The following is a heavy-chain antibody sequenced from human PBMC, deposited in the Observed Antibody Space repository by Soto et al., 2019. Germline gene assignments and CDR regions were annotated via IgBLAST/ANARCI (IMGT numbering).Heavy chain of an antibody. V-gene: IGHV1-69*06. CDR1: GGTFSSYA. CDR3: AREDRGYSGYDVDY. CDR2: IIPIFGTA. Sequence: GASVKVSCKASGGTFSSYAISWVRQAPGQGLEWMGGIIPIFGTANYAQKFQGRVTITADKSTSTAYMELSSLRSEDTAVYYCAREDRGYSGYDVDYWGQGTLVTVS. J-gene: IGHJ4*02. D-gene: IGHD5-12*01.